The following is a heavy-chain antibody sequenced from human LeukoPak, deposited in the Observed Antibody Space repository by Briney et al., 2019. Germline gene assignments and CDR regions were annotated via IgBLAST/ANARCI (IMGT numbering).Heavy chain of an antibody. V-gene: IGHV7-4-1*02. D-gene: IGHD2-15*01. CDR1: GYTFTHYA. J-gene: IGHJ4*02. Sequence: GASVKVSCKASGYTFTHYAINWVRQAPGQGLEWMGWINTNTATPMYAQGFSGRFVFSLDVSDSTAYLQISRLKAGDTAVYYCARDPTRSPGGGFFSPLGYWGRGSLVTVSS. CDR3: ARDPTRSPGGGFFSPLGY. CDR2: INTNTATP.